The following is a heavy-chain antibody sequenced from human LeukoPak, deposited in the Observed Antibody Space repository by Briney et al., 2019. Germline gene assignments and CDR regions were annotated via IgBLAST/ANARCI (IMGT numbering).Heavy chain of an antibody. CDR1: GFTFSSYD. CDR3: AREAAHISGLNAFGF. D-gene: IGHD2-21*01. Sequence: PGGSLRLSCAASGFTFSSYDMHWVRQATGKGLEWVSAIATAGDTYYLGSVKGRFTISRENAKNSLYLQMNSLGAGDTAVYYCAREAAHISGLNAFGFWGQGTLVTVSS. CDR2: IATAGDT. J-gene: IGHJ3*01. V-gene: IGHV3-13*04.